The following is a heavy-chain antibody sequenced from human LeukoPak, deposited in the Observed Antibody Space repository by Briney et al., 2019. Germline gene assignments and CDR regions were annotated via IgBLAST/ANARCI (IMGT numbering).Heavy chain of an antibody. V-gene: IGHV4-34*01. Sequence: SETLSPTCAVFGGSFSGYYWSWISQPPGMGLEWIGKINHSGSTNYNPSLKSRVTISVDTSKNQFSLKLRSVTAADTAVYYCARELTHFWSGLYMYVWGKGTTVTVSS. J-gene: IGHJ6*03. CDR1: GGSFSGYY. D-gene: IGHD3-3*02. CDR2: INHSGST. CDR3: ARELTHFWSGLYMYV.